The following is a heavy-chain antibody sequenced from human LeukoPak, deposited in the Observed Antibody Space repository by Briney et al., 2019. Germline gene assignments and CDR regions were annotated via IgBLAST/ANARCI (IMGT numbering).Heavy chain of an antibody. J-gene: IGHJ5*02. CDR3: ARQKYYDILTRSNWFDP. Sequence: PSGTLSLTCTVSGGSISSSSYYWGWIRQPPGKGPEWIGSIYYSGSTYYNPSLKSRVTISVDTSKNQFSLKLSSVTAADTAVYYCARQKYYDILTRSNWFDPWGQGTLVTVSS. CDR2: IYYSGST. D-gene: IGHD3-9*01. CDR1: GGSISSSSYY. V-gene: IGHV4-39*01.